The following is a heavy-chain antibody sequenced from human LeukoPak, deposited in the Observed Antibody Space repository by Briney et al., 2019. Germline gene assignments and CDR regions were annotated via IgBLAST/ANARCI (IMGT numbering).Heavy chain of an antibody. Sequence: PSETLSLTCTVSGGSISSSSYYWGWIRQPPGKGLEWIGSIYYSGSTYYNPSLKSRVTISVDTSKNQFSLKLSSVTAADTAVYYCARNPITMVRGVMGGYFDYWGQETLVTVSS. V-gene: IGHV4-39*07. D-gene: IGHD3-10*01. CDR3: ARNPITMVRGVMGGYFDY. CDR1: GGSISSSSYY. CDR2: IYYSGST. J-gene: IGHJ4*02.